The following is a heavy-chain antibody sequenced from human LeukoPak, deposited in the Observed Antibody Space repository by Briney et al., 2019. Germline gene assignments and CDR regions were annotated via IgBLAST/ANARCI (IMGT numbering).Heavy chain of an antibody. D-gene: IGHD1-26*01. J-gene: IGHJ4*02. CDR2: TRNKANSYIT. CDR3: ASIRGTFGY. V-gene: IGHV3-72*01. Sequence: GRSLRPSCAASGFTFSDHFLDWVRQARGKGLEWVGRTRNKANSYITEYAASVKGRFAISRDDSKNSLYLQMSSLKTDDTAMYYCASIRGTFGYWGQGTLVTVSS. CDR1: GFTFSDHF.